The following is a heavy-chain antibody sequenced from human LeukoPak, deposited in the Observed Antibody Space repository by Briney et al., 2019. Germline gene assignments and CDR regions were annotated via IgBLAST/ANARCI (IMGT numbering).Heavy chain of an antibody. Sequence: GGSLRLSCAASGFTFSSYWMHWVRQAPGKGLEWVAFIRNDGRKKYYGDSVKGRFTISRDNYKNTLSLQMSSLRSEDTALYYCAKDLNYGDLFDYWGQGTLVTVSS. CDR1: GFTFSSYW. J-gene: IGHJ4*02. CDR3: AKDLNYGDLFDY. CDR2: IRNDGRKK. V-gene: IGHV3-30*02. D-gene: IGHD4-17*01.